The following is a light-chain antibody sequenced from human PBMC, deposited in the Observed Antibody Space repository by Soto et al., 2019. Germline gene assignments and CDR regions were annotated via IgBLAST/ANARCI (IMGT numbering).Light chain of an antibody. V-gene: IGKV1-5*01. CDR3: QQYNSHPGT. CDR1: QSISSW. CDR2: DAS. Sequence: DIQMTQSPSPLSASVGDRVTITCRASQSISSWLAWYQQKPGKAPKLLIYDASSLESGVPSRFSGSGSGTEFTLTSSSRQPDDVATYYCQQYNSHPGTFGQGTKVEIK. J-gene: IGKJ1*01.